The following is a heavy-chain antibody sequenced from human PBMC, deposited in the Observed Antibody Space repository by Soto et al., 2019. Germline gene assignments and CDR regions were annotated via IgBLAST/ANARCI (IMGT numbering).Heavy chain of an antibody. V-gene: IGHV4-39*01. J-gene: IGHJ4*02. Sequence: QLQLQESGPGLVKPSETLSLTCTVSGGSISSSSYYWGWIRQPPGKGLEWIGSIYYSGSTYYNPSLKSRVTISVDTSKNQFSLKLSSVTAADTAVYYCARHVSPGIRFLAPLPARYWGQGTLVTVSS. CDR3: ARHVSPGIRFLAPLPARY. CDR2: IYYSGST. D-gene: IGHD3-3*01. CDR1: GGSISSSSYY.